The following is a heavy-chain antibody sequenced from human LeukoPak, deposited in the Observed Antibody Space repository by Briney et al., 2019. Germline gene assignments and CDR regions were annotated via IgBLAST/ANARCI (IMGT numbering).Heavy chain of an antibody. D-gene: IGHD3-22*01. CDR1: GFTFSSYA. V-gene: IGHV3-30-3*01. Sequence: GGSLRLSCAASGFTFSSYAMHWVRQAPGKGLEWVAVISYDGSNKYYADSVKGRFTISRDNSKNTLYLQMNSLRAEDTAVYYCARDKYYYDSSGYLIPIPYYYYYMDVWGKGTTVTVSS. J-gene: IGHJ6*03. CDR3: ARDKYYYDSSGYLIPIPYYYYYMDV. CDR2: ISYDGSNK.